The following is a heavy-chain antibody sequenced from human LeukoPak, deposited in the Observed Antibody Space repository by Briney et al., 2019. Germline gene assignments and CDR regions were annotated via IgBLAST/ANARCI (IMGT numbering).Heavy chain of an antibody. CDR3: ASGYSYGYPLDY. J-gene: IGHJ4*02. Sequence: GGSLRLSCSVSGFTFSSYGMTWVRQAPGKGLEWVSALGPTGRSTYYADSVKGRFTISRDNSKNTLYLQMNSLRAEDTAVYYCASGYSYGYPLDYWGQGTLVTVSS. D-gene: IGHD5-18*01. CDR2: LGPTGRST. V-gene: IGHV3-23*01. CDR1: GFTFSSYG.